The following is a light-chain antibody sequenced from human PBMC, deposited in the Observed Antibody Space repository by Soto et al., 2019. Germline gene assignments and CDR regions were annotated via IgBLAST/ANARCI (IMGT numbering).Light chain of an antibody. CDR3: CSYAGTSIFLYL. Sequence: QSALTQPASVSGSPGQSITISCTGTSNDIGGFNLVSWYQQHPGKAPKLIIFEGTKRPSGVPNRFSGSRSGNTASLTISGLQAEYEADYHCCSYAGTSIFLYLFGTGTKLTVL. J-gene: IGLJ1*01. CDR1: SNDIGGFNL. CDR2: EGT. V-gene: IGLV2-23*03.